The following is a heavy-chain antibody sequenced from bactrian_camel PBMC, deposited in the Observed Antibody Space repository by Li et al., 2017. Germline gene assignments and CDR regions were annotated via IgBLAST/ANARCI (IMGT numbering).Heavy chain of an antibody. J-gene: IGHJ4*01. CDR1: GYSDVINC. Sequence: HVQLVESGGGSVQSGGSLNVSCAASGYSDVINCMGWFRQAPGKEREGVAAVCSGGLSTYYAESVKGRFTISQDNAKNMVTLQMNSLKPEDSTMYYCMADVLVIAGKPSVPPREYWGRGTQVTVS. D-gene: IGHD1*01. CDR2: CSGGLST. CDR3: MADVLVIAGKPSVPPREY. V-gene: IGHV3S53*01.